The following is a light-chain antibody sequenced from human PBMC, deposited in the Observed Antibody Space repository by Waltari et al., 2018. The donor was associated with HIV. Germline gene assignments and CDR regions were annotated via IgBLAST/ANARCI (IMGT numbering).Light chain of an antibody. Sequence: DIQMTQSPSSLSASVGDRVTITCRASQSIDSWLAWYQQKPGKAPKLLILKASSLESGVPSRFSGSGSGADFTLTISSLQPDFAIYYCQQYKSYPLAFGGGTKVEIK. CDR2: KAS. V-gene: IGKV1-5*03. J-gene: IGKJ4*01. CDR3: QQYKSYPLA. CDR1: QSIDSW.